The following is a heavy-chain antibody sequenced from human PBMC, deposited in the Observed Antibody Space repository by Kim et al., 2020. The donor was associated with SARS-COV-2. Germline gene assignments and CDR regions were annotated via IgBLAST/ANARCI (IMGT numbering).Heavy chain of an antibody. CDR1: GYSFTDFW. CDR2: VSPAGSIS. V-gene: IGHV5-51*01. D-gene: IGHD3-22*01. J-gene: IGHJ3*01. CDR3: ARCHFSDSRGNYWANSFDF. Sequence: GESLKISCEGSGYSFTDFWIAWVRHMPGRGLEWMGIVSPAGSISKYSPSFQGQVTISADKSINPAFLQWSSLKASDTAMYYCARCHFSDSRGNYWANSFDFWGQGTMVTVSA.